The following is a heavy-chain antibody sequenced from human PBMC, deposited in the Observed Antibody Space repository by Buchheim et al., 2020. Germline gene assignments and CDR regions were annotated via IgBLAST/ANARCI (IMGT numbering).Heavy chain of an antibody. CDR1: GYTFTSYD. V-gene: IGHV1-8*01. CDR2: MNPNSGNT. Sequence: QVQLVQSGAEVKKPGASVKVSCKASGYTFTSYDINWVRQATGQGLEWMGWMNPNSGNTGYAQKFQGRVTMTRNTSISTAYMELRSLRSETTAVYYCASSIAVADTRHWYFDLWGRGTL. CDR3: ASSIAVADTRHWYFDL. J-gene: IGHJ2*01. D-gene: IGHD6-19*01.